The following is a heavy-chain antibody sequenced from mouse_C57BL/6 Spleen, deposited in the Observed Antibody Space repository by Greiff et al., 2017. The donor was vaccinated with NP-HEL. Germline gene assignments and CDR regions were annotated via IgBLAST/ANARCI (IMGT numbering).Heavy chain of an antibody. V-gene: IGHV5-6*01. Sequence: EVQVVESGGDLVKPGGSLKLSCAASGFTFSSYGMSWVRQTPDKRLEWVATISSGGSYTYYPDSVKGRFTISRDNAKNTLYLQMSSLKSEDTAMYYCARHYSGNYYAMDYWGQGTSVTVSS. CDR3: ARHYSGNYYAMDY. J-gene: IGHJ4*01. CDR1: GFTFSSYG. D-gene: IGHD2-1*01. CDR2: ISSGGSYT.